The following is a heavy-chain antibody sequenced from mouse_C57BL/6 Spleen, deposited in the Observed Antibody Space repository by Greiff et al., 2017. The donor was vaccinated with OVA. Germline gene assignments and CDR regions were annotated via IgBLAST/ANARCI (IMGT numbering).Heavy chain of an antibody. CDR1: GFTFSSYT. CDR2: ISGGGGNT. D-gene: IGHD3-2*02. CDR3: ARQDDSGYGAYAMDY. J-gene: IGHJ4*01. Sequence: EVQRVESGGGLVKPGGSLKLSCAASGFTFSSYTMSWVRQTPVKRLEWVATISGGGGNTYYPDSVKGRFTISRDNAKNTLYLQMSSLRSEDTALYYCARQDDSGYGAYAMDYWGQGTTVTVSS. V-gene: IGHV5-9*01.